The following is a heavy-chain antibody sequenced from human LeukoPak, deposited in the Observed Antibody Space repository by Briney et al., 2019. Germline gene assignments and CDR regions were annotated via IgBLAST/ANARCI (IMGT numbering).Heavy chain of an antibody. Sequence: KASETLSLTCTVSGGSISSYYWGWIRQPPGKGLDWIGSIYYSGSTYYNPSLKSRFTISVDTSKNQFSLKLSSVTAADTAVYYCVNYYDSSDYQQPNHFDYWGQGTLVTVSS. CDR1: GGSISSYY. J-gene: IGHJ4*02. CDR3: VNYYDSSDYQQPNHFDY. CDR2: IYYSGST. V-gene: IGHV4-39*01. D-gene: IGHD3-22*01.